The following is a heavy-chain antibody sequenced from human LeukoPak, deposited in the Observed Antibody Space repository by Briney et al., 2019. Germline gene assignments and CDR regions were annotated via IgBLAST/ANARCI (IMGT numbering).Heavy chain of an antibody. CDR2: IYTSGST. CDR3: ARQASSSWQYDY. D-gene: IGHD6-13*01. J-gene: IGHJ4*02. Sequence: SETLSLTCTVSGGSISSHYWSWIRQPAGKGLEWIGRIYTSGSTNYNPSLKSRVTISVDTSKNQFSLKLSSVTAADTAVYYCARQASSSWQYDYWGQGTLVTVSS. V-gene: IGHV4-4*07. CDR1: GGSISSHY.